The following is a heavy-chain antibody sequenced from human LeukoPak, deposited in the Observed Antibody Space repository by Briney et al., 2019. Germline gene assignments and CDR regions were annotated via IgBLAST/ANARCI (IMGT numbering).Heavy chain of an antibody. CDR2: INTNTGNP. D-gene: IGHD3-10*01. J-gene: IGHJ4*02. V-gene: IGHV7-4-1*02. Sequence: ASVKVSCKASGYTFTSYAMNWVRQAPGQGLEWMGWINTNTGNPTYAQGFTGRFVFSLDTSVSTAYLQISSLKAEDTAVYYCARDQDYGSGSYYIWGTLDFDYWGQGTLVTVSS. CDR1: GYTFTSYA. CDR3: ARDQDYGSGSYYIWGTLDFDY.